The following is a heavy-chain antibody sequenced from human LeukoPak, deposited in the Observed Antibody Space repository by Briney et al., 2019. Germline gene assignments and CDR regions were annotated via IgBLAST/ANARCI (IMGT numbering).Heavy chain of an antibody. Sequence: SETLSLTCTVSGGSISNYYWSWIRQPPGKGLEWIGYIYYSGSTNYNPSLKSRVTLSVDTSKNQFSLKLSSVTAADTAVYYCARVRSYDILTIYFDYWGQGTLVTVSS. CDR2: IYYSGST. J-gene: IGHJ4*02. CDR1: GGSISNYY. D-gene: IGHD3-9*01. V-gene: IGHV4-59*01. CDR3: ARVRSYDILTIYFDY.